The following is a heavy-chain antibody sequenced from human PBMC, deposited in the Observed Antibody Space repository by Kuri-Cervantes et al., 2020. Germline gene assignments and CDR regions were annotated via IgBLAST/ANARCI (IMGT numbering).Heavy chain of an antibody. J-gene: IGHJ5*02. V-gene: IGHV1-46*01. Sequence: ASVKVSCKASRYTFTSYYIHWLRQAPGQGLEWMGMITPSGGRATYAQKFQGRVTMTRDTSTSTVYMELNSLRSEDTAVYYCARGRPLYASGPFDPWGQGTLVTVSS. CDR2: ITPSGGRA. CDR1: RYTFTSYY. D-gene: IGHD3-10*01. CDR3: ARGRPLYASGPFDP.